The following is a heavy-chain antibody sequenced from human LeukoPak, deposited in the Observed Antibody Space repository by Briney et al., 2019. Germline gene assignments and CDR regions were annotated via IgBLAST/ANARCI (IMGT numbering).Heavy chain of an antibody. CDR2: IYYNGNT. CDR1: GDSVSSYY. J-gene: IGHJ4*02. Sequence: SETLSLTCTVSGDSVSSYYWNWIRQPPGKELEWIGNIYYNGNTNYNPSLQSRVTISIDTSKNQFSLKLNSVTAADAATYYCARQPSDYWGQGTLVTVSS. CDR3: ARQPSDY. V-gene: IGHV4-59*02.